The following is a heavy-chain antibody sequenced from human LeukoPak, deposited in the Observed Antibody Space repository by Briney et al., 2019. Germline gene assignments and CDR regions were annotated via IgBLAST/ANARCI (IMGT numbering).Heavy chain of an antibody. J-gene: IGHJ4*02. CDR2: IWYDGSNR. Sequence: GGSRRLSCAASGFTFSSSGMHWVRQAPGKGREWVAVIWYDGSNRYYADPVKGRFTVSRDNSKNTLYLQMNSLRAEDTAVYYCARAKGVSTGYRPTDYWGEGTLVTVSS. CDR1: GFTFSSSG. CDR3: ARAKGVSTGYRPTDY. V-gene: IGHV3-33*01. D-gene: IGHD3-22*01.